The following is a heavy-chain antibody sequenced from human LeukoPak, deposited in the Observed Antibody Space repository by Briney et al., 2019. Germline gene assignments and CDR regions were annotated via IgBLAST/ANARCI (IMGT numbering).Heavy chain of an antibody. CDR1: GGSFSGYY. CDR2: INHSGSA. V-gene: IGHV4-34*01. Sequence: SETLSLTCAVYGGSFSGYYWSWIRQPPGKGLEWIGEINHSGSANYNPSLKSRVTISVDTSKNQFSLKLTSVTAADTAVYHCARGQKASVVAGTPFDYWGQGTLVTVSS. D-gene: IGHD2-15*01. CDR3: ARGQKASVVAGTPFDY. J-gene: IGHJ4*02.